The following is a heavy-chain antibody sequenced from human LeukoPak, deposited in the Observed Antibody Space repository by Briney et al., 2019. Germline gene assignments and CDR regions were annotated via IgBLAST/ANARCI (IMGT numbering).Heavy chain of an antibody. V-gene: IGHV3-33*01. CDR2: IWYDGSNK. D-gene: IGHD2-2*01. CDR3: ARAGSGPAAYYYYYMDV. CDR1: GFTFSSYG. J-gene: IGHJ6*03. Sequence: GGSLRLSCAASGFTFSSYGMHWVRQAPGKGLEWVAVIWYDGSNKYYADSVKGRFTISRDNSKNTLYLQMNSLRAEDTAVYYCARAGSGPAAYYYYYMDVWGKGTTVTVSS.